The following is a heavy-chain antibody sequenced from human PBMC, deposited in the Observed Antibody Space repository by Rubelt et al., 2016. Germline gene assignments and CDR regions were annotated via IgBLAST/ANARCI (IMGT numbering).Heavy chain of an antibody. CDR2: IYYRVTT. J-gene: IGHJ4*02. V-gene: IGHV4-59*01. Sequence: QVQLQESGPGLVKPSETLSLTCPVSGGSISSYYWSWIRQPPGKGLEWIGYIYYRVTTNYNPSLKSRVTMSVETSKDQFALKLSTVTAADTSVYYCAGGITILGVASGYFDYWGQGTLVTVSS. CDR3: AGGITILGVASGYFDY. D-gene: IGHD3-3*01. CDR1: GGSISSYY.